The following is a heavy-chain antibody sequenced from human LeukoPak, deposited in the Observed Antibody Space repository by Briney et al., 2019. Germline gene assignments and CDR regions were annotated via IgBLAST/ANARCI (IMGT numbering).Heavy chain of an antibody. CDR1: GFTFSTYG. D-gene: IGHD2-21*01. J-gene: IGHJ6*03. Sequence: GGSLRLSCAASGFTFSTYGMHWVRQAPGKGLEWVAFIRYDGSDKYYADSVKGRFTISRDNSKNTLYLQMNSLRAEDTAVYYCARGGEYYYYCMDVWGKGTTVTISS. CDR3: ARGGEYYYYCMDV. CDR2: IRYDGSDK. V-gene: IGHV3-30*02.